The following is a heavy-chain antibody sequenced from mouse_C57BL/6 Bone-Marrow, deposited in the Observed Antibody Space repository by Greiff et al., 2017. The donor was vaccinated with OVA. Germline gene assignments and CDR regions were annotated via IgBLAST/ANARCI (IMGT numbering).Heavy chain of an antibody. J-gene: IGHJ4*01. CDR2: IHPNSGST. V-gene: IGHV1-64*01. Sequence: QVQLQQPGAELVKPGASVKLSCKASGYTFTSYWMHWVKQRPGQGLEWIGMIHPNSGSTNYNEKFKSKATLTVDKSSSTAYMQLSSLTSEDSAVYYCARERGLSYAMDYWGQGTSVTVSS. CDR3: ARERGLSYAMDY. D-gene: IGHD2-4*01. CDR1: GYTFTSYW.